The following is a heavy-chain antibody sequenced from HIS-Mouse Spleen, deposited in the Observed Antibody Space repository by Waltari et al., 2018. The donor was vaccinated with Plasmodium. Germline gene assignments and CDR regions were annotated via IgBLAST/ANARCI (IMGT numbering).Heavy chain of an antibody. Sequence: QVQLVESGGGVVQPGRSLRLHCAASGFTFSSYGMHWFRQAPGKGLEWVAVISYDGSNKYYADSVKGRFTISRDNSKNTLYLQMNSLRAEDTAVYYCAKDRRSSSWYVDYWGQGTLVTVSS. D-gene: IGHD6-13*01. CDR3: AKDRRSSSWYVDY. V-gene: IGHV3-30*18. CDR2: ISYDGSNK. J-gene: IGHJ4*02. CDR1: GFTFSSYG.